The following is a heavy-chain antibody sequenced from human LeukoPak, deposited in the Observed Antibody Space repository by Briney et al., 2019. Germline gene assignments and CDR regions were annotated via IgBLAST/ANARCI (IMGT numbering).Heavy chain of an antibody. V-gene: IGHV1-18*01. J-gene: IGHJ4*02. CDR1: GYTFTSYG. Sequence: ASVKVSCKASGYTFTSYGISWVRQAPGQGLEWMGWISAYNGNTNYAQKLQGRVTMTTDTSTSTAYMELRSLRSDDTAVYYCARDGGNTYYYDSSGYYNYFDYWGQGTLVTVSS. CDR2: ISAYNGNT. CDR3: ARDGGNTYYYDSSGYYNYFDY. D-gene: IGHD3-22*01.